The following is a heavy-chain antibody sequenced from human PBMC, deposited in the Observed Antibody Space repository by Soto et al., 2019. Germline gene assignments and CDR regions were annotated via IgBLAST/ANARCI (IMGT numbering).Heavy chain of an antibody. J-gene: IGHJ4*02. CDR3: ARRPYYYDSSGYWVEYYFDY. D-gene: IGHD3-22*01. CDR1: GGSISSYY. CDR2: IYYSGST. V-gene: IGHV4-59*01. Sequence: SETLSLTCTVSGGSISSYYWSWIRQPPGKGLDWIGYIYYSGSTNYNPSLKSRVTISVDTSKNQFSLKLSSVTAADTAVYYCARRPYYYDSSGYWVEYYFDYWGQGTLVTVSS.